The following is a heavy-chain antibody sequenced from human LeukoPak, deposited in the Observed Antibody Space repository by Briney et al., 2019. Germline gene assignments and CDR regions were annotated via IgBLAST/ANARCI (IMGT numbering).Heavy chain of an antibody. J-gene: IGHJ5*02. Sequence: ASVKVSCKASGYTFTGYYMHWVRQAPGQGLEWMGWINCNSGGTNYAQKFQGRVTMTGDTSISTAYMELSRLRSDDTAVYYCARDGITMTGSDWFDPWGQGTLVTVSS. CDR3: ARDGITMTGSDWFDP. CDR2: INCNSGGT. CDR1: GYTFTGYY. V-gene: IGHV1-2*02. D-gene: IGHD3-22*01.